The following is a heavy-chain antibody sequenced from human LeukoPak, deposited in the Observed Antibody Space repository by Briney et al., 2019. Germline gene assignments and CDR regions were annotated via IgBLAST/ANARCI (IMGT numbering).Heavy chain of an antibody. CDR2: IFPSGGEI. Sequence: GGSLRLSCAASGFTFSSYSMNWVRQPPGKGLEWVSSIFPSGGEIHYADSVRGRFTISRDNSKSTLSLQMNSLRAEDTAIYYCATYRQVLLPFESWGQGTLVTVSS. CDR3: ATYRQVLLPFES. CDR1: GFTFSSYS. J-gene: IGHJ4*02. D-gene: IGHD2-8*02. V-gene: IGHV3-23*01.